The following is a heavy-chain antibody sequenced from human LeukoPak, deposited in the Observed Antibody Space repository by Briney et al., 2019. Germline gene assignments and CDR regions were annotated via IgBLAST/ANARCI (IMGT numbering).Heavy chain of an antibody. J-gene: IGHJ4*02. Sequence: GGSLRLSCAASGFTFSDYYMNWVRQAPGKGLEWVSSISSSSSYIYYADSVKGRFTISRDNAKNSLYLQMNSLRAEDTAVYYCARDIVVVTAILDYWGQGTLVTVSS. CDR1: GFTFSDYY. V-gene: IGHV3-21*01. D-gene: IGHD2-21*02. CDR3: ARDIVVVTAILDY. CDR2: ISSSSSYI.